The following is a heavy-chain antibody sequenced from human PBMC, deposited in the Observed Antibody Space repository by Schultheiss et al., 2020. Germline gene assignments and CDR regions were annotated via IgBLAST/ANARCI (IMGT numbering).Heavy chain of an antibody. V-gene: IGHV3-48*01. D-gene: IGHD6-6*01. J-gene: IGHJ4*02. Sequence: GGSLRLSCAASGFTFSSYAMHWVRQAPGKGLEWVSYISSSGSTIYYADSVKGRFTISRDNSKNTLYLQMNSLRAEDTAVYYCAAYSSSGYWGQGTLVTVSS. CDR3: AAYSSSGY. CDR2: ISSSGSTI. CDR1: GFTFSSYA.